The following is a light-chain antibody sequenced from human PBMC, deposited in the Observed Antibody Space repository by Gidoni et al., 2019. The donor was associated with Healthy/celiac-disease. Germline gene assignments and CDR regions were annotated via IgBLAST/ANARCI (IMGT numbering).Light chain of an antibody. CDR2: LGS. V-gene: IGKV2-28*01. J-gene: IGKJ3*01. CDR1: QSLLHSNGYNY. Sequence: DMVMTQSPLSLPVTPGEPASISCRSSQSLLHSNGYNYLDWYLQKPGQSPQLLIYLGSNRASGVPDRFSGSGSGTDFTLKISRVEAEDVGVYYCMHALQTPSFGPGTKVDIK. CDR3: MHALQTPS.